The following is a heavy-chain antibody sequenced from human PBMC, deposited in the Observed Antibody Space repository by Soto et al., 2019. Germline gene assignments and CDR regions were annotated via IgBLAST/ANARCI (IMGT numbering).Heavy chain of an antibody. Sequence: QVQLVESGGGVVQPGRSLRLSCAASGFTFSSYGMHWVRQAPGKGLEWVAVIWYDGSNKYYADSVKGRFTISSDNSKNTLYLQMNSLRAEDTAVYYCARGNYYGSGSYQDAFDIWGQGTMVTVSS. V-gene: IGHV3-33*01. CDR1: GFTFSSYG. J-gene: IGHJ3*02. CDR2: IWYDGSNK. D-gene: IGHD3-10*01. CDR3: ARGNYYGSGSYQDAFDI.